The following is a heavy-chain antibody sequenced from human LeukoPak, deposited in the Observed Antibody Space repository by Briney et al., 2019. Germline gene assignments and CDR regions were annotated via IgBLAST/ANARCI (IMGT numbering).Heavy chain of an antibody. D-gene: IGHD3-10*01. CDR2: ISYYRGNT. V-gene: IGHV3-64D*06. Sequence: GGSLRLSCSASGFTFSSYGMHWVRQAPGKGLEYVSAISYYRGNTYYADSVKGRFTISRDNSKNTLYLQMRSLRAEDTAVYYCVLRTPGNYLDYWGQGTLVTVSS. J-gene: IGHJ4*02. CDR1: GFTFSSYG. CDR3: VLRTPGNYLDY.